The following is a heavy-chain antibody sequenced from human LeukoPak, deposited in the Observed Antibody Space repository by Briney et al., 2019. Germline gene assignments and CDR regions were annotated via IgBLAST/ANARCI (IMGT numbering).Heavy chain of an antibody. D-gene: IGHD4-17*01. CDR2: ISGYNGNT. Sequence: ASVKVSCKASGNTFTSDGISWVRQAPGQGLEWMGWISGYNGNTNYAQKVQGRVTMTTDTSTSTAYMELRSLRSDDTAVYYCARDLWGDYSYYWGQGTLVTVSS. CDR3: ARDLWGDYSYY. CDR1: GNTFTSDG. V-gene: IGHV1-18*01. J-gene: IGHJ4*02.